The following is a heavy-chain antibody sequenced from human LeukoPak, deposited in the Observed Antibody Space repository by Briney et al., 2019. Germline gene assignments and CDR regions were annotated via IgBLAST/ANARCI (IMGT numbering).Heavy chain of an antibody. J-gene: IGHJ5*02. V-gene: IGHV1-18*01. CDR2: ISAYNGNT. Sequence: ASVKVSCKASGGTFSSYAISWVRQAPGQGLEWMGGISAYNGNTNYAQKLQGRVTMTTDTSTSTAYMELRSLRSDDTAVYYCARLTGYSPNWFDPWGQGTLVTVSS. CDR3: ARLTGYSPNWFDP. D-gene: IGHD3-9*01. CDR1: GGTFSSYA.